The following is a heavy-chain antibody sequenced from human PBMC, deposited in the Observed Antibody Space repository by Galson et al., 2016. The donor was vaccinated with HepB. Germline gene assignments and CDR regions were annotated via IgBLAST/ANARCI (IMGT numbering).Heavy chain of an antibody. CDR2: ISYDGTDK. D-gene: IGHD2-15*01. J-gene: IGHJ6*02. V-gene: IGHV3-30*04. CDR1: GFTFNTYA. Sequence: SLRLSCAASGFTFNTYAMHWVRQAPGKGLEWVALISYDGTDKYYADSVKGRFTISRDNSNYTMYVQMNSLRADDTAVYYCVRDKSSWNLGKFYYYGLDVWGHGTRVTVSS. CDR3: VRDKSSWNLGKFYYYGLDV.